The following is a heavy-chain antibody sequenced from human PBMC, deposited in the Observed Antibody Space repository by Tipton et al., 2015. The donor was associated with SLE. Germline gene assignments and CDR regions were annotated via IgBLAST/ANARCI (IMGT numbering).Heavy chain of an antibody. CDR2: ISSNSGYI. V-gene: IGHV3-21*01. CDR3: AKPPYYGSGSYRPYWYFDL. CDR1: GFTFSTYT. D-gene: IGHD3-10*01. Sequence: SLRLSCAASGFTFSTYTMTWVRQAPGKGLEWVSSISSNSGYIYYADSVKGRFTISRDNAKNSLYLQMNSLRVDDTAMYYCAKPPYYGSGSYRPYWYFDLWGRGTLVTVSS. J-gene: IGHJ2*01.